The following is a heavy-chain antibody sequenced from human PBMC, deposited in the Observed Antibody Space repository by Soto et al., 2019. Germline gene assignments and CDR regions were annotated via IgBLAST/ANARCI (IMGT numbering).Heavy chain of an antibody. V-gene: IGHV4-39*01. J-gene: IGHJ5*02. Sequence: PSETLSLTCSASGGSITSSSHFWGWVRQPPGKGLEWIGTIYFTGNTYYTPSLKSRLTTSIDTSKNEFSLRLNSVTAADTAVYYCAGQTFTIAAASYGRSNWFDPWGPGTLVTVPS. CDR3: AGQTFTIAAASYGRSNWFDP. D-gene: IGHD6-25*01. CDR1: GGSITSSSHF. CDR2: IYFTGNT.